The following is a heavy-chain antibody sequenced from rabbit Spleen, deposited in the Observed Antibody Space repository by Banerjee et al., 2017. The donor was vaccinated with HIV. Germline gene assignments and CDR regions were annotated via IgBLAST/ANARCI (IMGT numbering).Heavy chain of an antibody. J-gene: IGHJ4*01. Sequence: QEQLEESGGDLVKPEGSLTLTCTASGFSFNDKDVMCWVRQAPGKGLEWIACINAVTGKAVYASWAKGRFTISRASSTTVTLQMTSLTVADTATYFCASGYSDVYFDLWGQGTLVTVS. V-gene: IGHV1S45*01. CDR2: INAVTGKA. D-gene: IGHD1-1*01. CDR3: ASGYSDVYFDL. CDR1: GFSFNDKDV.